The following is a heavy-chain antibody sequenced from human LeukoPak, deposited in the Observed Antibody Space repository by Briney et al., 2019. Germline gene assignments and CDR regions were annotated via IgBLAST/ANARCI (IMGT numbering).Heavy chain of an antibody. D-gene: IGHD3-10*02. Sequence: PGGTLRLSCAASGFTFSSYAMSWVRQAPGKGLEWVSTISGSGGSTYYADSVKGRFTISRDNAKNSLYLQMNSLGAEDTAVYYCAELGITMIGGVWGKGTTVTISS. CDR2: ISGSGGST. J-gene: IGHJ6*04. CDR3: AELGITMIGGV. V-gene: IGHV3-23*01. CDR1: GFTFSSYA.